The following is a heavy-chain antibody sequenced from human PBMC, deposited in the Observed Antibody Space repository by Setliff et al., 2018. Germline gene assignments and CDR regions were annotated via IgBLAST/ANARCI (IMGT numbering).Heavy chain of an antibody. Sequence: HPGGSLRLSCAASGFTFSTYRMHWVRQAPGKGLEWVAVIWDDGVKKYHADSVKGRFTISRDNSKNTLYLQMDSLRAEDTAVYYCATDGPVLNGDYISWGQGTLVTVSS. CDR1: GFTFSTYR. CDR3: ATDGPVLNGDYIS. J-gene: IGHJ5*02. V-gene: IGHV3-33*08. CDR2: IWDDGVKK. D-gene: IGHD3-10*01.